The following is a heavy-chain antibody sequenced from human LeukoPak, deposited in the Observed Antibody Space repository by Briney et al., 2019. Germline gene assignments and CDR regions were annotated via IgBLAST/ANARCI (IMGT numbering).Heavy chain of an antibody. CDR3: ARSLSAGTTNLADY. CDR2: ISPYNGNT. Sequence: ASVKVSCKASGYTFTSYGISWVRQAPGQGLEWMGWISPYNGNTNYAQKLQGRVTMTTDTSTSTAYMELRSLRSDDTAVYYCARSLSAGTTNLADYWGQGTLVTVSS. V-gene: IGHV1-18*01. J-gene: IGHJ4*02. CDR1: GYTFTSYG. D-gene: IGHD1-7*01.